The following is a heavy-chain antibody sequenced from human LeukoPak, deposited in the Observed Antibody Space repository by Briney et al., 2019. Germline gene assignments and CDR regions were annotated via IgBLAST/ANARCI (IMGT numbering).Heavy chain of an antibody. Sequence: SQTLSLTCAVSGGSISSGGYSWSWIRQPPGKGLEWIGYIYHSGSTNYNPSLKSRVTISVDTSKNQFSLKLSSVTAADTAVYYCARATVTTIDYWGQGTLVTVSS. CDR1: GGSISSGGYS. V-gene: IGHV4-30-2*01. CDR3: ARATVTTIDY. D-gene: IGHD4-11*01. CDR2: IYHSGST. J-gene: IGHJ4*02.